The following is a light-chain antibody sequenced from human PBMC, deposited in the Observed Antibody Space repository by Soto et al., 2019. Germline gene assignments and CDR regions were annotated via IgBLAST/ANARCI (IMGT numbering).Light chain of an antibody. V-gene: IGKV3-15*01. J-gene: IGKJ1*01. CDR3: QQYDKWPRT. Sequence: IVLTQSPATLSVSPGERAPLSFRASQRVSRKLAWYQQTRGQAPRLLIYGASTRATGVPARFSGSGSGTEFTLTISNLQSEDFAVYHCQQYDKWPRTFGQGTKVDIK. CDR2: GAS. CDR1: QRVSRK.